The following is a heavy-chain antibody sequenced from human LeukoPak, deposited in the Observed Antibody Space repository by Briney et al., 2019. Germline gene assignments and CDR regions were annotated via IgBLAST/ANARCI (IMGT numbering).Heavy chain of an antibody. CDR3: AILSVPGDYFDY. CDR2: IRYDGSNK. J-gene: IGHJ4*02. V-gene: IGHV3-30*02. Sequence: PGGSLRLSCAASGFTFSSYNMNWVRQAPGKGLEWVTFIRYDGSNKFYADSVKGRFTISRDNSKNTLYLQMNNLRVEDTAVYYCAILSVPGDYFDYWGQGTLVTVSS. CDR1: GFTFSSYN. D-gene: IGHD3-10*02.